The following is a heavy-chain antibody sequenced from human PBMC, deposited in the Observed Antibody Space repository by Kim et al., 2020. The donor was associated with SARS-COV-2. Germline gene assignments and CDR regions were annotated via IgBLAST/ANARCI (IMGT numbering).Heavy chain of an antibody. CDR2: IYSGGST. D-gene: IGHD3-3*01. CDR3: ATQNLRFLEWFRGYYYYYGMDV. CDR1: GFTVSSNY. V-gene: IGHV3-53*01. J-gene: IGHJ6*02. Sequence: GGSLRLSCAASGFTVSSNYMSWVRQAPGKGLEWVSVIYSGGSTYYADSVKGRFTISRDNSKNTLYLQMNSLRAEDTAVYYCATQNLRFLEWFRGYYYYYGMDVWGQGTTVTVSS.